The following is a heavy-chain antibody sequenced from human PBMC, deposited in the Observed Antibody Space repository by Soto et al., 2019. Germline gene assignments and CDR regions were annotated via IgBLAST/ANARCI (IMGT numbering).Heavy chain of an antibody. CDR2: INPKSGVT. CDR1: GYSFIGYY. CDR3: AGGDVNWFDP. Sequence: GASVKVSCKASGYSFIGYYMHWVRQAPGQGLEWMGWINPKSGVTNYAQKFQGRVTMTRDTSITTAYMELSSLRSDDTAVYYCAGGDVNWFDPWGQGTLVTVSS. V-gene: IGHV1-2*02. J-gene: IGHJ5*02. D-gene: IGHD2-21*02.